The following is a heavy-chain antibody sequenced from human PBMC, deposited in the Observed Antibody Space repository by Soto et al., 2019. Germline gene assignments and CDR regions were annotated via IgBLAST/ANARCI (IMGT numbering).Heavy chain of an antibody. CDR2: ITADGNTA. J-gene: IGHJ6*02. V-gene: IGHV3-30*03. D-gene: IGHD1-26*01. CDR3: ARASRSKLFRMDV. CDR1: GFSFSTYG. Sequence: PGGSLRLSCVASGFSFSTYGMHWVRQAPGQGLEWVAVITADGNTAIYADSVKGRFTISRDNSKNILFLQMNSLRAEDTAVYYCARASRSKLFRMDVWGQGTPVTVSS.